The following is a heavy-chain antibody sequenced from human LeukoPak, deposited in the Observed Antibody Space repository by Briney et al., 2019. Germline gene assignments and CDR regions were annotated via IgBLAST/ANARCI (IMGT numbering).Heavy chain of an antibody. J-gene: IGHJ6*04. CDR3: ARDSGRYGYYMDV. D-gene: IGHD1-26*01. V-gene: IGHV3-74*01. CDR2: INSDGSST. CDR1: GFTFSSYW. Sequence: GGSLRLSCAVSGFTFSSYWMHWVRQAPGKGLVWVSRINSDGSSTSYADSVKGRFTISRDNAKNTLYLQMNSLRAEDTAVYYCARDSGRYGYYMDVWGKGTTVTVSS.